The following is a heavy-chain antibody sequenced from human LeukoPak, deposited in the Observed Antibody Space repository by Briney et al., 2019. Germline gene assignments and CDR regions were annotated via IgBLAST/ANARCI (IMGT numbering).Heavy chain of an antibody. CDR1: GASIIPYY. CDR2: IHSNGNT. V-gene: IGHV4-59*01. D-gene: IGHD6-13*01. CDR3: ARSLPGAIGAADF. Sequence: ASETLSLTCTVSGASIIPYYWSWIRQPPGKGLDWIAYIHSNGNTGYNPSLKSRLTISVDTSKNHFSLKVTSMTTADTGVYYCARSLPGAIGAADFWGQGTLVTVSS. J-gene: IGHJ4*02.